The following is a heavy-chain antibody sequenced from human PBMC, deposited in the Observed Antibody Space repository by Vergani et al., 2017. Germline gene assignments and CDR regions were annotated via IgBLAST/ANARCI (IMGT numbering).Heavy chain of an antibody. V-gene: IGHV1-8*01. D-gene: IGHD3-16*02. J-gene: IGHJ4*02. CDR1: GYTFTSYD. CDR3: ARAVVTVWGSYRYTLGY. CDR2: MNPNSGNT. Sequence: VQLVQSGAEVKTPGASVKVSCKASGYTFTSYDINWVRQATGQGLEWMGWMNPNSGNTGYAQKFQGRVTMTRNTSISTAYMELSSLRSEDTAVYYCARAVVTVWGSYRYTLGYWGQGTLVTVSS.